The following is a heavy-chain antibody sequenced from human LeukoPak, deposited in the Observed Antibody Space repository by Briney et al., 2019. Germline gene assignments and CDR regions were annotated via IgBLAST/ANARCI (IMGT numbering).Heavy chain of an antibody. CDR1: GYSFTGYY. J-gene: IGHJ1*01. Sequence: GASVRVSCKASGYSFTGYYIHWVRQAPGQGLEWMAWINPNSGDTNSAQKFQGRVTMTRDTSISTAYMELSRLRSDDTAVYYCAREVGATTVEYFQHWGQGTLVTVSS. CDR2: INPNSGDT. CDR3: AREVGATTVEYFQH. D-gene: IGHD1-26*01. V-gene: IGHV1-2*02.